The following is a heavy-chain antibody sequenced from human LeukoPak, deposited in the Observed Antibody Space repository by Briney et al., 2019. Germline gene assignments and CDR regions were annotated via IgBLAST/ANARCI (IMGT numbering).Heavy chain of an antibody. CDR1: GYSFTSYW. V-gene: IGHV5-51*03. Sequence: GESMKISCKGSGYSFTSYWIGWVRQMPGKGLEWMGIIYPGDSDTRYSPSFQGQVTISADKSISTAYLQWSSLKASDTAMYYCARSGVPAANWFDPWGQGTLVTVSS. D-gene: IGHD2-2*01. J-gene: IGHJ5*02. CDR2: IYPGDSDT. CDR3: ARSGVPAANWFDP.